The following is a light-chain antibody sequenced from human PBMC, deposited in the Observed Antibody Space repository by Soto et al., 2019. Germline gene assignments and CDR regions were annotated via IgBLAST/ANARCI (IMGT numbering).Light chain of an antibody. Sequence: EIVRTQSPATLSVSLGGRATLSCRASQSVSTDLAWYQQRPGQAPRLLIFGASTRATGIPARFSGSGSGTEFTLTISSLQSEDLAVYYCRQYNNWTPWTFGQGTKVEIK. CDR2: GAS. V-gene: IGKV3-15*01. CDR3: RQYNNWTPWT. CDR1: QSVSTD. J-gene: IGKJ1*01.